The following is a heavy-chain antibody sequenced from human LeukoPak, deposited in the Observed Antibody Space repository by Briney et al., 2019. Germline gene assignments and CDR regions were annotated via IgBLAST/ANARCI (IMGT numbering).Heavy chain of an antibody. V-gene: IGHV4-34*01. CDR1: GGSFKGHS. CDR3: ARGRPGDDYYYYGMDG. Sequence: SQTLSLTCAVYGGSFKGHSWSWIRQTPGEGQEWSGEISDSEKTNYDPSLKRRVTTSVDTSTNTFSLKLSSLTPAHTPPYFCARGRPGDDYYYYGMDGWGQGTTVTVSS. CDR2: ISDSEKT. J-gene: IGHJ6*02.